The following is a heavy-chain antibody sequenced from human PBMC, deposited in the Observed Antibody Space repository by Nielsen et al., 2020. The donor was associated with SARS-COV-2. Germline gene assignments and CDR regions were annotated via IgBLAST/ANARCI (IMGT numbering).Heavy chain of an antibody. V-gene: IGHV3-30-3*01. Sequence: GESLKISCAASGFTFSSYAMHWVRQAPGKGLEWVAVISYDGSNKYYADSVKGRFTISRDNSKNTLYLQMNSLRAEDTAVYYCARLRFTYGHRYMDVWGKGTTVT. J-gene: IGHJ6*03. CDR2: ISYDGSNK. CDR3: ARLRFTYGHRYMDV. D-gene: IGHD2-8*01. CDR1: GFTFSSYA.